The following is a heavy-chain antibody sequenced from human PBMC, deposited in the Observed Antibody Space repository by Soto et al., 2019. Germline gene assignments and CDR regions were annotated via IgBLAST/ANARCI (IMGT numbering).Heavy chain of an antibody. V-gene: IGHV3-74*01. CDR2: IINDGSDT. D-gene: IGHD3-16*01. J-gene: IGHJ5*02. Sequence: EVQLVQSGGGLVQPGGSLRLSCAASGFTFSNYWMHWVRQAPGKGLVWVSHIINDGSDTAYADSVKGRFSISRDNAKNTVFLQMNSLRPEDTAFYYCARGVGGLDTWGQGTLVTVSS. CDR1: GFTFSNYW. CDR3: ARGVGGLDT.